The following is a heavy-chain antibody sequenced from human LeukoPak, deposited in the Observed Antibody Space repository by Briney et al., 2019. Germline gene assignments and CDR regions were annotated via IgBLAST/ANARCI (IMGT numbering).Heavy chain of an antibody. Sequence: GSLRLSCAASGFTFSSYWMSWVRQAPGKGLEWVANIKQDGSEKCYVDSVKGRFTISRDNAKNSLYLQMNSLRAEDTAVYYCATGITGTKRVGYFDYWGQGTLVTVSS. J-gene: IGHJ4*02. CDR2: IKQDGSEK. CDR1: GFTFSSYW. CDR3: ATGITGTKRVGYFDY. D-gene: IGHD1-20*01. V-gene: IGHV3-7*01.